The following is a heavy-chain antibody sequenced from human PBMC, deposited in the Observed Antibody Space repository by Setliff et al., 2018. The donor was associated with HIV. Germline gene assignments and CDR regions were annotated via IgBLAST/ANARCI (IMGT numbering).Heavy chain of an antibody. Sequence: SETLSLTCSVSWESKINHDWGWIRQPPGKGLEWIGEVNHGGGTNYNPSLKRRVSILVDTSKNQFSLRLTSVTAADTAVYYCARGYGGGYYFDYWGQGTLVTLSS. V-gene: IGHV4-34*01. CDR1: WESKINHD. CDR3: ARGYGGGYYFDY. J-gene: IGHJ4*02. D-gene: IGHD2-15*01. CDR2: VNHGGGT.